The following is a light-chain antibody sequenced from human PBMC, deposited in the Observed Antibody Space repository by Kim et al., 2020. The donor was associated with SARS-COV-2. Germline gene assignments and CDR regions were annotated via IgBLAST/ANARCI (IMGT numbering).Light chain of an antibody. CDR2: DAS. Sequence: LPPAERTTISRRASQSVSPDLTWYQQKTGQAPRLLIPDASARATDIPARFGGSGFGTDFTLTISSLEPEDSAVYSCLQRNHWPLTFGGGTKVDIK. V-gene: IGKV3-11*01. CDR3: LQRNHWPLT. J-gene: IGKJ4*01. CDR1: QSVSPD.